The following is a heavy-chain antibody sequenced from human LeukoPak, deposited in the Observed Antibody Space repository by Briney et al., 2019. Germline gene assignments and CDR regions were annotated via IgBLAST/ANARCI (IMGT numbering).Heavy chain of an antibody. V-gene: IGHV1-18*01. CDR2: ISAYNGNT. Sequence: ASVKVSCKASGGTFSSYAISWVRQAPGQGLEWMGWISAYNGNTNYAQKLQGRVTMTTDTSTSTAYMELRSLRSDDTAVYYCASTNLLGDAFDIWGQGTMVTVSS. J-gene: IGHJ3*02. D-gene: IGHD2-8*02. CDR1: GGTFSSYA. CDR3: ASTNLLGDAFDI.